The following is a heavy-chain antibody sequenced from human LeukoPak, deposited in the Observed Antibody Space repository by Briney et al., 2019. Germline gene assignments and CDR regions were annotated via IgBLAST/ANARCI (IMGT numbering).Heavy chain of an antibody. CDR2: ISWNSGSI. Sequence: TGRSLRLSCAGSGFTFDDYAMHWVRQAPGKGLEWVSGISWNSGSIGYADSVKGRFTISRDNAKNSLYLQMNSLRAEDTALYYCAKDASMVRGVSANPNWFDPWGQGTLVTVSS. CDR1: GFTFDDYA. CDR3: AKDASMVRGVSANPNWFDP. D-gene: IGHD3-10*01. J-gene: IGHJ5*02. V-gene: IGHV3-9*01.